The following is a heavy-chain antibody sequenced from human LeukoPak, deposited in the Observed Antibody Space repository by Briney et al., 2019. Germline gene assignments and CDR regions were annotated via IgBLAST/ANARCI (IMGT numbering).Heavy chain of an antibody. D-gene: IGHD4-17*01. Sequence: ASVWVSCKASGYTFTSYYMHWVRQAPGQGLEWVGMINPSGGSTTYAQKFQGRLTMTRDTSTSTVYMELSSLRSEDTAVYYCARGGRSDYVEAEDKHGGQETGDTVSS. J-gene: IGHJ4*02. CDR2: INPSGGST. V-gene: IGHV1-46*01. CDR1: GYTFTSYY. CDR3: ARGGRSDYVEAEDKH.